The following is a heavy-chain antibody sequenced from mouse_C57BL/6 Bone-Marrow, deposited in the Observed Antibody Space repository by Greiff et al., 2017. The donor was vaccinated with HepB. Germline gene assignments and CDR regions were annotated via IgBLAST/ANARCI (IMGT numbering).Heavy chain of an antibody. J-gene: IGHJ2*01. Sequence: VQLQQSGAELARPGASVKLSCKASGYTFTSYGISWVKQRPGQGLEWIGEIYPRSGNTYYNEKFKGKATLTADKSSSTAYMELRSLTSEYSAVYFCAKRGNYYEPDDWGQGTTLTVSS. V-gene: IGHV1-81*01. CDR3: AKRGNYYEPDD. CDR2: IYPRSGNT. CDR1: GYTFTSYG. D-gene: IGHD1-1*01.